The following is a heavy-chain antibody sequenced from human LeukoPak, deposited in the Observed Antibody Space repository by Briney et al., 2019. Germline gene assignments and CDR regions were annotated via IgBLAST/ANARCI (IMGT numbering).Heavy chain of an antibody. J-gene: IGHJ4*02. CDR2: IYYSGST. CDR1: GGSVSSGSYY. V-gene: IGHV4-61*01. D-gene: IGHD1-26*01. Sequence: SETLSLTCSVSGGSVSSGSYYRSWIRQPPGKGLEWIGYIYYSGSTNYNPSLKSRVTISVDTSKNQFSLKLSSVTAADTAVYYCAGSGSRTGYYFDYWGQGTLVTVSS. CDR3: AGSGSRTGYYFDY.